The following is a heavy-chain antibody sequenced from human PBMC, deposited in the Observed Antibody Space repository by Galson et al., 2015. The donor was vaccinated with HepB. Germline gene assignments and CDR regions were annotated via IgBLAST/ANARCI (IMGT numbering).Heavy chain of an antibody. D-gene: IGHD3-9*01. V-gene: IGHV3-30*18. CDR2: ISYDGSNK. Sequence: SLRLSCAASGFTFSSYGMHWVRQAPGKGLEWVAVISYDGSNKYYADSVKGRFTISRDNSKNTLYLQMNSLRAEDTAVYYCAKEAGTPLSLRYFDWLPGADNWFDPWGQGTLVTVSS. CDR1: GFTFSSYG. J-gene: IGHJ5*02. CDR3: AKEAGTPLSLRYFDWLPGADNWFDP.